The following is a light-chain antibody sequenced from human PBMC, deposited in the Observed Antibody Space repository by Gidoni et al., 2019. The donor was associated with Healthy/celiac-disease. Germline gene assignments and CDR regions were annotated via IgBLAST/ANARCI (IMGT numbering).Light chain of an antibody. J-gene: IGLJ1*01. CDR1: SSDVGGYNY. CDR2: DVS. Sequence: QSALTQPASVSGSPGQSITISCTGTSSDVGGYNYVSWYQQHPGKAPKLRIYDVSNRPSGVSNRFSGSKSGNTASLTISGLQAEDEADYYCSSYTSSSTFFYVFGTGTKVTVL. CDR3: SSYTSSSTFFYV. V-gene: IGLV2-14*03.